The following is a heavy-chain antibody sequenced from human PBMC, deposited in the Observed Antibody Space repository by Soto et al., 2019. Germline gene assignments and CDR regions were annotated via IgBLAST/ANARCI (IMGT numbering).Heavy chain of an antibody. J-gene: IGHJ4*02. V-gene: IGHV4-59*01. CDR2: IYYSGST. CDR1: GGSISSYY. D-gene: IGHD3-22*01. Sequence: PSETLSLTCTVSGGSISSYYWSWIRQPPGKGLEWIGYIYYSGSTNYNPSLKSRVTISVDTSKNQFSLKLSSVTAADTAVYYCAGGSSGYYYFDYWGQGTLVTVSS. CDR3: AGGSSGYYYFDY.